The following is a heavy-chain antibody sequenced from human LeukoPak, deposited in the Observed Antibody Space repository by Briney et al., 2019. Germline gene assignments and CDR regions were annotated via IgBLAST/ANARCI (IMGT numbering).Heavy chain of an antibody. CDR2: ISGDSRAT. CDR1: GFTFSSYA. V-gene: IGHV3-48*04. Sequence: GGSLRLSCAASGFTFSSYAMSWVRQAPGKGLEWLSYISGDSRATYYADSVKGRFTISRDNAKNSLYLQMNSLRAEGTAVYYCARDHQYGMDVWGQGTTVTVSS. CDR3: ARDHQYGMDV. J-gene: IGHJ6*02.